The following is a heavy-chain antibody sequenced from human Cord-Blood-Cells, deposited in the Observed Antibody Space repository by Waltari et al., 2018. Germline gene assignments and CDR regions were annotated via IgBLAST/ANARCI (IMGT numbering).Heavy chain of an antibody. CDR3: AKEMSYDFWSGFFNFDY. CDR2: ISWNSGSI. D-gene: IGHD3-3*01. V-gene: IGHV3-9*01. Sequence: EVQLVESGGGLVQPGRSLRLSCAASGFTLDDYAMHWSRQAPGKGLEWVSGISWNSGSIGYADSVKGRFTISRDNAKNSLYLQMNSLRAEDTALYYCAKEMSYDFWSGFFNFDYWGQGTLVTVSS. CDR1: GFTLDDYA. J-gene: IGHJ4*02.